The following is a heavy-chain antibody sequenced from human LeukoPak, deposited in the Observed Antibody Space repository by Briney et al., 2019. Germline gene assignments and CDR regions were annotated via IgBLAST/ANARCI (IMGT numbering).Heavy chain of an antibody. V-gene: IGHV3-30*18. CDR3: AKDLRKYGDYVGVNYYGMDV. CDR2: ISYDGSNK. CDR1: GFTFSSYG. D-gene: IGHD4-17*01. Sequence: GGSLRLSCPASGFTFSSYGMHWVRQAPGKGLEWVAVISYDGSNKYYADSVKGRFTISRDNSKNTLYLQMNSLRAEDTAVYYCAKDLRKYGDYVGVNYYGMDVWGQGTTVTVSS. J-gene: IGHJ6*02.